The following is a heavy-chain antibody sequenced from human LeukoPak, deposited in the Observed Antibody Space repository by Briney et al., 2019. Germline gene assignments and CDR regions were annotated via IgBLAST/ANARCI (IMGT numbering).Heavy chain of an antibody. CDR3: AKEAGFYCSGGSCDPDFDY. Sequence: GGSLRLSCAASGFTFSSYGMHWVRQAPGKGLEWVAVISYDGSNKYYADSVKGRFTISRDNSKNTLYLQMNSLRAEDTAMYYCAKEAGFYCSGGSCDPDFDYWGQGTLVTVSS. V-gene: IGHV3-30*18. CDR1: GFTFSSYG. J-gene: IGHJ4*02. CDR2: ISYDGSNK. D-gene: IGHD2-15*01.